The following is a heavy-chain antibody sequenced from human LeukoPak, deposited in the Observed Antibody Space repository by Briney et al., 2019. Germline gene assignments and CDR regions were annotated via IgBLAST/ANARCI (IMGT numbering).Heavy chain of an antibody. CDR3: ARGDSSTWYEY. D-gene: IGHD6-13*01. J-gene: IGHJ4*02. CDR2: IYPTDSDT. V-gene: IGHV5-51*01. CDR1: GYFFNTYW. Sequence: GESLKISCKGSGYFFNTYWIAWVRQTPGKGLEWMGRIYPTDSDTRYSPSFQGQVTISVDKSISTAYLQWNSLKASDTAMYYCARGDSSTWYEYWGQGTLVTVSS.